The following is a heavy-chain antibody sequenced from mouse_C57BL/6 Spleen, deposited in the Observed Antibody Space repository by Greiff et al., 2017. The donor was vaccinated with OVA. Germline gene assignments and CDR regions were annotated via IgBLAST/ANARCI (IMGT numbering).Heavy chain of an antibody. J-gene: IGHJ3*01. CDR2: IHPNSGST. Sequence: QVQLQQPGAELVKPGASVKLSCKASGYTFTSYWMHWVKQRPGQGLEWIGMIHPNSGSTNYNEKLKSKATLTVDKSSSTAYMQLSSLTSEDSAVYYCARSSGAWFAYWGQGTLVTVSA. CDR3: ARSSGAWFAY. CDR1: GYTFTSYW. V-gene: IGHV1-64*01.